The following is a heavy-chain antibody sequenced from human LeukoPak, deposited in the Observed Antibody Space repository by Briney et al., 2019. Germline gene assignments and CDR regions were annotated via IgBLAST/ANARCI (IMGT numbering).Heavy chain of an antibody. CDR3: ARGVYGKWELHPRFDY. Sequence: GASVKVSCKASGYTFTSYDINWVRQATGQGLEWMGWMNPNSGNTGYAQKFQGRVTMTRNTSISTAYMELSSLRSEDTAVYHCARGVYGKWELHPRFDYWGQGTLVTVSS. D-gene: IGHD1-26*01. CDR1: GYTFTSYD. J-gene: IGHJ4*02. CDR2: MNPNSGNT. V-gene: IGHV1-8*01.